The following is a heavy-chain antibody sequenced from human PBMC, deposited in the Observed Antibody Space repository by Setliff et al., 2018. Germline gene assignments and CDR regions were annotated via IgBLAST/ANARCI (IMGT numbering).Heavy chain of an antibody. V-gene: IGHV4-34*01. J-gene: IGHJ5*02. D-gene: IGHD3-9*01. CDR1: GGSFSGFY. CDR3: ATMRNCYETGNYYSSRWFDP. Sequence: PSETLSLTCAVYGGSFSGFYWPWIRQSPGKGLEWIGEINHSGGIDYNPSLKSRVTISVDTSKNQFSLKLMSVTAADTAVYYCATMRNCYETGNYYSSRWFDPWGQGTLVTVSS. CDR2: INHSGGI.